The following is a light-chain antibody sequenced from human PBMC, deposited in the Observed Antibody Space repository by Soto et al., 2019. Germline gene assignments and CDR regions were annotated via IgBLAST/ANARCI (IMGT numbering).Light chain of an antibody. CDR3: QHYNNWPFT. Sequence: IVMTQSPATLSVSPGERATLSCRASQSVSSNLAWYQQKRGQAPRLLIYGASTRANGIPARFSGSGSGTEFTLTISSLQSEDFAVYYCQHYNNWPFTFGQGTRLEIK. V-gene: IGKV3-15*01. CDR2: GAS. CDR1: QSVSSN. J-gene: IGKJ5*01.